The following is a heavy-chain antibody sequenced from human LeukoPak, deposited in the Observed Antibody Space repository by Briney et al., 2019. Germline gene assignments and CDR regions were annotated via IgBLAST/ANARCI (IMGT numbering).Heavy chain of an antibody. CDR3: AKDFGVQWFGELRVDY. J-gene: IGHJ4*02. CDR1: GGSISSSSYY. V-gene: IGHV4-39*07. D-gene: IGHD3-10*01. CDR2: IYYSGST. Sequence: SETLSLTCTVSGGSISSSSYYWGWIRQPPGKGLEWIGSIYYSGSTYYNPSLKSRVTISVDTSKNQFSLKLSSVTAADTAVYYCAKDFGVQWFGELRVDYWGQGTLVTVSS.